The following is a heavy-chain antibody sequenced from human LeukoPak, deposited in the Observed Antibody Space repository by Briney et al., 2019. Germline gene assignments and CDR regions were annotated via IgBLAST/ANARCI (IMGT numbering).Heavy chain of an antibody. CDR1: GFTVITKY. V-gene: IGHV3-66*01. J-gene: IGHJ4*02. D-gene: IGHD3-10*01. CDR3: VRDIREYDF. Sequence: GGSLRLSCAASGFTVITKYMSWVRQAPGKGLEWVSVIYSGGNTYYADSVKGRFTISRDNAKNTVFLQMNNLRAEDTAVYYCVRDIREYDFWGQGTLVTVSS. CDR2: IYSGGNT.